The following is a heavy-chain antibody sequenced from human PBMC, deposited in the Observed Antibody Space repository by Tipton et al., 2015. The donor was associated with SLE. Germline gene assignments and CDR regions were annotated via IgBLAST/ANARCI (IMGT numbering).Heavy chain of an antibody. CDR3: ARGKYYFDY. CDR2: TSSSSSHI. Sequence: QLVQSGGGVVQPGRSLRLSCAASGFIFSSYGMNWVRQAPGKGLEWVSYTSSSSSHIFYADSVKGRFTISRDNAKNSLYLQMNSLRAEDTAVYYCARGKYYFDYWGQGALVTVSS. J-gene: IGHJ4*02. D-gene: IGHD2/OR15-2a*01. V-gene: IGHV3-21*01. CDR1: GFIFSSYG.